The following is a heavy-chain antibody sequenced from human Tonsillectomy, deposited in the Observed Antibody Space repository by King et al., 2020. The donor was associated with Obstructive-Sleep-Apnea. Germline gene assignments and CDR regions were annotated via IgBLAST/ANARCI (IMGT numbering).Heavy chain of an antibody. D-gene: IGHD4-23*01. CDR2: IKEDGSQK. Sequence: VQLGESGGGVVQPGGSLRLSCAASRFSFSTYWMSWVRQAPGKGLEWVANIKEDGSQKYYVDSVRGRFTISRDNVKNSLYLQMNSLRVDDTAMYYCARDLDAGNTSWFDPWGQGTLVTVSS. J-gene: IGHJ5*02. CDR1: RFSFSTYW. V-gene: IGHV3-7*01. CDR3: ARDLDAGNTSWFDP.